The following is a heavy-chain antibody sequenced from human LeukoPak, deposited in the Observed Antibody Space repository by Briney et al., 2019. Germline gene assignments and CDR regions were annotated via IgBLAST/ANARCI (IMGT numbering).Heavy chain of an antibody. D-gene: IGHD3-10*01. CDR3: ARETYYSSGNVYNRIDY. CDR1: GYTFTGSY. V-gene: IGHV1-2*02. J-gene: IGHJ4*02. Sequence: ASVKVSCRASGYTFTGSYMHWVRQAPGQGLEWMGWINPNSGGTNYAQKFQGRVTMTRDTSISTAYMELSRLTSDDTAVYYCARETYYSSGNVYNRIDYWGQGTLVTVSS. CDR2: INPNSGGT.